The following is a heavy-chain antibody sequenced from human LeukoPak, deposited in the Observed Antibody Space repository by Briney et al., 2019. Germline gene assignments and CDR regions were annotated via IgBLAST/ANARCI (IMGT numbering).Heavy chain of an antibody. CDR1: GFTFSSSG. V-gene: IGHV3-48*04. CDR2: ISSNSRAI. Sequence: GGSLRLSCAASGFTFSSSGMHWVRQAPGEGLEWVSYISSNSRAIYYADSVKGRFTISRDNAKNSLHLQMDTLRAEDTALYYCAREVAGLYSYWGQGTLVTVSS. D-gene: IGHD2-21*01. J-gene: IGHJ4*02. CDR3: AREVAGLYSY.